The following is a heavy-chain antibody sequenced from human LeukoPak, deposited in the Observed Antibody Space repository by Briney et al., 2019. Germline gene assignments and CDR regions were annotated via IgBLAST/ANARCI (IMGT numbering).Heavy chain of an antibody. CDR3: SNQIEGGIRYFEN. J-gene: IGHJ4*02. D-gene: IGHD3-9*01. CDR2: ISGSGGTT. CDR1: GFTFSSYA. Sequence: GGSLRLSCAASGFTFSSYAMSWVRQAPGKGLEWVSVISGSGGTTYYADSVKGRFTISRDNSKNTLYLQMNSLRAEDTAVYYCSNQIEGGIRYFENWGQGTLVTVSS. V-gene: IGHV3-23*01.